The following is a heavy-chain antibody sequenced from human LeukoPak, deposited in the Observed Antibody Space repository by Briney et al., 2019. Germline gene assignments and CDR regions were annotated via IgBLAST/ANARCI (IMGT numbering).Heavy chain of an antibody. CDR1: GYSFTSYW. CDR3: ARLWDFHASMGLDI. V-gene: IGHV5-51*01. Sequence: GEALKISFKGSGYSFTSYWIGWVRRMPGKGLEWMGIIYPGDSDTRYSPSFQGQVTISADKSISTAYLQWSSLKASDTAMYYCARLWDFHASMGLDIWGQGTMVTVSS. D-gene: IGHD1-26*01. J-gene: IGHJ3*02. CDR2: IYPGDSDT.